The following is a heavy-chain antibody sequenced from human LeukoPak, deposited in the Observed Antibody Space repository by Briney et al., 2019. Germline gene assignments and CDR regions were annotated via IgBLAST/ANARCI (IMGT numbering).Heavy chain of an antibody. CDR3: AGGEYSYGNFDY. D-gene: IGHD5-18*01. CDR1: GGSISSSSYY. CDR2: IYHSGST. J-gene: IGHJ4*02. V-gene: IGHV4-39*01. Sequence: SETLSLTCTVSGGSISSSSYYWGWIRQPPGKGLEWIGSIYHSGSTYYNPSLKSRVTISVDTSKNQFSLKLSSVTAADTAVYYCAGGEYSYGNFDYWGQGTLVTVSS.